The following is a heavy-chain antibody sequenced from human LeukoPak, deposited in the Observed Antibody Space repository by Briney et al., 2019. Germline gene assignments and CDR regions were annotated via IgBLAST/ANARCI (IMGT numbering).Heavy chain of an antibody. CDR1: GFTFSGSA. CDR3: TSRGGNFYFDY. Sequence: PGGSLRHSCAASGFTFSGSAMHWVRQASGKGLEWVGRIRSKANSYATAYAASVKGRFTISRDDSKNAAYLQMNSLKTEDTAVYYCTSRGGNFYFDYWGQGTLVTVSS. V-gene: IGHV3-73*01. J-gene: IGHJ4*02. CDR2: IRSKANSYAT. D-gene: IGHD3-16*01.